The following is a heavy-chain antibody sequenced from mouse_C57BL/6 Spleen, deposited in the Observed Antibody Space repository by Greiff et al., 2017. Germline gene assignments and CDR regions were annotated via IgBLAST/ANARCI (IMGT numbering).Heavy chain of an antibody. CDR3: AREAHDGYYAMDY. D-gene: IGHD2-3*01. Sequence: EVKVEESGGGLVKPGGSLKLSCAASGFTFSSYAMSWVRQTPEKRLEWVATISDGGSYTYYPDNVKGRFTISRDNAKNNLYLQMSHLKSEDTAMYYCAREAHDGYYAMDYWGQGTSVTVSS. CDR1: GFTFSSYA. V-gene: IGHV5-4*01. CDR2: ISDGGSYT. J-gene: IGHJ4*01.